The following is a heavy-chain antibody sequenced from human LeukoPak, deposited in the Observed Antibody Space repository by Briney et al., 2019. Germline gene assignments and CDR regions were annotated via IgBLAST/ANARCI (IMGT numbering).Heavy chain of an antibody. CDR1: GDSISSGDYY. D-gene: IGHD3-10*01. J-gene: IGHJ5*02. Sequence: SETLSLTCTVSGDSISSGDYYWSWIRQPAGKGLEWIGRISSSGSTNYNPSLKSRVTISVDKSKNQFSLKLSSVTAADTAVYYCARDGGYYYGSGSYYNWFDPWGQGTLVTVSS. V-gene: IGHV4-61*02. CDR3: ARDGGYYYGSGSYYNWFDP. CDR2: ISSSGST.